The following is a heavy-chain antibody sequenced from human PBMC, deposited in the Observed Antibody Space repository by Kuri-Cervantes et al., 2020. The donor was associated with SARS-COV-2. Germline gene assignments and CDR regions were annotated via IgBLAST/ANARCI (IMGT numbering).Heavy chain of an antibody. CDR3: ARDTLITMVRGVFDY. CDR1: GYTFTSYG. D-gene: IGHD3-10*01. Sequence: ASVKVSCKASGYTFTSYGISWVRQAPGQGLEWMGWISAYNGNTNYAQRLQGRVTMTTDTSTSTAYMELRSLRSDDTAVYYCARDTLITMVRGVFDYWGQGTLVTVSS. CDR2: ISAYNGNT. J-gene: IGHJ4*02. V-gene: IGHV1-18*01.